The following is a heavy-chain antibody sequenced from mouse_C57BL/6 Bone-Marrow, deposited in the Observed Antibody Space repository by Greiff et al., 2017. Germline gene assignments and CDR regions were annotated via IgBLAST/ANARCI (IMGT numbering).Heavy chain of an antibody. CDR3: ARHSDFFITTVVAEYFDV. Sequence: EVKLMESGGDLVKPGGSLKLSCAASGFTFSSYGMSWVRQTPDKRLEWVATISSGGSYTYYPDSVKGRFTISRDNAKNTLYLQMSSLKSEDTAMYYCARHSDFFITTVVAEYFDVWGTGTTVTVSS. V-gene: IGHV5-6*01. CDR2: ISSGGSYT. J-gene: IGHJ1*03. D-gene: IGHD1-1*01. CDR1: GFTFSSYG.